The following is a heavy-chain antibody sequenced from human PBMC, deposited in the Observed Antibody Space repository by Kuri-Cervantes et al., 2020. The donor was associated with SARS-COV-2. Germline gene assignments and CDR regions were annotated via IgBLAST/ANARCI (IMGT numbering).Heavy chain of an antibody. D-gene: IGHD3-10*01. CDR1: GGSISSYY. CDR2: IYYSGST. J-gene: IGHJ4*02. V-gene: IGHV4-59*12. Sequence: SETLSLTCTVPGGSISSYYWSWIRQPPGKGLEWIGYIYYSGSTNYNPSLKSRVTISVDTSKNQFSLKLSSVTAADTAVYYCARVWTMVRGVSYYFDYWGQGTLVTVSS. CDR3: ARVWTMVRGVSYYFDY.